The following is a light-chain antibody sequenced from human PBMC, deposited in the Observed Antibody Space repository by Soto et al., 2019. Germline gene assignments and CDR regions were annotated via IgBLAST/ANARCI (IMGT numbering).Light chain of an antibody. V-gene: IGKV1-39*01. CDR1: QTINRY. CDR3: QQTYSSPWT. CDR2: AAS. Sequence: IQMTQSPSSLSASVGDRVTITCRASQTINRYLSWYQQKPGKAPNLLISAASTLQAGVPSRFSGSDSGTEFTLTISSLQPEDFATYYCQQTYSSPWTFGQGTKVDIK. J-gene: IGKJ1*01.